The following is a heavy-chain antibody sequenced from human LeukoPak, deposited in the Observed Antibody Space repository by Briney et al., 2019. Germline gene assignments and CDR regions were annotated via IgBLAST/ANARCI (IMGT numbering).Heavy chain of an antibody. CDR2: IYYSGST. Sequence: SETLSLTCTVSGGSISSGGYYWSWIRQHPGKGLEWIGYIYYSGSTYYNPSLKSRVTISVDTSKNQFSLKLSSVTAADTAVYYCARDAEVIAAAGTRPWFDPWGRGTLVTVSS. D-gene: IGHD6-13*01. CDR3: ARDAEVIAAAGTRPWFDP. V-gene: IGHV4-31*03. J-gene: IGHJ5*02. CDR1: GGSISSGGYY.